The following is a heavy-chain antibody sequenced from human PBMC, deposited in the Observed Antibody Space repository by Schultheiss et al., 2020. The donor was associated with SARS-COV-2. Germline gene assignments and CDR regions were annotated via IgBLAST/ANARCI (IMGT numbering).Heavy chain of an antibody. J-gene: IGHJ6*02. CDR1: GGSISSYY. Sequence: SETLSLTCTVSGGSISSYYWSWIRQPPGKGLEWIGSIYHSGSTYYNPSLKSRVTISVDTSKNQFSLKLSSVTAADTAVYYCAKGPRKAAAGTRLGLDYGMDVWGQGTTVTVSS. D-gene: IGHD6-13*01. CDR3: AKGPRKAAAGTRLGLDYGMDV. CDR2: IYHSGST. V-gene: IGHV4-59*04.